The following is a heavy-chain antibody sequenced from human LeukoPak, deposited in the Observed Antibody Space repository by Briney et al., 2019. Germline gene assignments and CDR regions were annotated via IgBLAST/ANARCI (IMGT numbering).Heavy chain of an antibody. CDR3: VKDLGWFGELLSLDY. CDR1: GFTFSSYA. D-gene: IGHD3-10*01. CDR2: ISSNGGST. J-gene: IGHJ4*02. V-gene: IGHV3-64D*06. Sequence: PGGSLRLSCSASGFTFSSYAMHWVRQAPGKGLEYVSAISSNGGSTYYADSVKGRFTISRVNSKNALYLQMSSLRAEDTAVYYCVKDLGWFGELLSLDYWGQGTLVTVSS.